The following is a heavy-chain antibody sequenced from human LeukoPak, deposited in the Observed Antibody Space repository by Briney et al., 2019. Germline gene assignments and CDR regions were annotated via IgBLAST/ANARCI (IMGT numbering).Heavy chain of an antibody. CDR3: AIHGDYGYYFDY. V-gene: IGHV3-13*01. D-gene: IGHD4-17*01. J-gene: IGHJ4*02. CDR2: IGTASDT. Sequence: GGSLRLSCAASGFTFSSYDMHWVRQATGKGLEWVSGIGTASDTYYAVSVKGRFTISREDAKNSLYLQMNSLRVEDTAVYYCAIHGDYGYYFDYWGQGTLVTVSS. CDR1: GFTFSSYD.